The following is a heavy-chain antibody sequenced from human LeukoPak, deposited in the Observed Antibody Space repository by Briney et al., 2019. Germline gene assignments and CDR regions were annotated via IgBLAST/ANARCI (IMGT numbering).Heavy chain of an antibody. J-gene: IGHJ4*02. V-gene: IGHV3-21*01. Sequence: GGSLRLSCAASGFTFSSYSMNWVRQAPGKGLEWVSSISSSSSYIYYADSVKGRFTISRDNAKNSLYLQMNSLRAEDTAVYYCATAVDTAMDYYFDYWGQGTLVTVSS. CDR1: GFTFSSYS. D-gene: IGHD5-18*01. CDR3: ATAVDTAMDYYFDY. CDR2: ISSSSSYI.